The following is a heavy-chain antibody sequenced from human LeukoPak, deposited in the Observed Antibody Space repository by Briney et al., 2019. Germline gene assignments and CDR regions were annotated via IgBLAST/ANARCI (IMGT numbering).Heavy chain of an antibody. CDR2: IYYSGST. J-gene: IGHJ4*02. V-gene: IGHV4-39*01. Sequence: SETLSLTCTVSGGSISSSSYYWGWIRQPPGKGLEWIGSIYYSGSTYYNPSLKSRVTISVDTSKNQFSLKLSSVTAADTAVYYCARREVTYYYGSGSDGHFDYWGQGTLVTVSS. D-gene: IGHD3-10*01. CDR3: ARREVTYYYGSGSDGHFDY. CDR1: GGSISSSSYY.